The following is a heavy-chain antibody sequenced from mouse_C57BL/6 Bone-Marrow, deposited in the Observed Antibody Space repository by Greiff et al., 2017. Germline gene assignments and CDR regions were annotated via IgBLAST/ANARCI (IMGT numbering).Heavy chain of an antibody. J-gene: IGHJ3*01. CDR1: GYTFTSYG. CDR2: IYPRSGNT. Sequence: VQLQQSGAELARPGASVKLSCKASGYTFTSYGISWVKQRPGQGLEWIGEIYPRSGNTYYNEKFKGKATLTADKSSSTAYMELRSLTSEDSAVYFCARTLPRHYYGSSLFAYWGQGTLVTVSA. CDR3: ARTLPRHYYGSSLFAY. V-gene: IGHV1-81*01. D-gene: IGHD1-1*01.